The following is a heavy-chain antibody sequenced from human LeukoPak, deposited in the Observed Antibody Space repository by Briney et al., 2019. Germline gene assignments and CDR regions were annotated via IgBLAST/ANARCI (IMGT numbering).Heavy chain of an antibody. D-gene: IGHD3-3*01. CDR1: GYTFTSYD. Sequence: ASVKVPCKASGYTFTSYDINWVRQATGQGLEWMGWMNPNSGNTGYAQKFQGRVTMTRNTSISTAYMELSSLRSEDTAVYYCARGPITIFGVVISYWGQGTLVTVSS. CDR3: ARGPITIFGVVISY. CDR2: MNPNSGNT. V-gene: IGHV1-8*01. J-gene: IGHJ4*02.